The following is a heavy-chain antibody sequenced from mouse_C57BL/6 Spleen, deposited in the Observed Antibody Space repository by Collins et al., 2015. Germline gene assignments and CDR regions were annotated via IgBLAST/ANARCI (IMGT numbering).Heavy chain of an antibody. V-gene: IGHV1-69*01. J-gene: IGHJ3*01. Sequence: QVQLQQPGAELVMPGASVKLSCKASGYTFTSYWMHWVKQRPGQGLEWIGEIDPSDSYTNYNQKFKGKSTLTVDKSSSTAYMQLSSLTSEDSAVYYCARSERREFAYWGQGTLVTVSA. CDR2: IDPSDSYT. D-gene: IGHD2-12*01. CDR1: GYTFTSYW. CDR3: ARSERREFAY.